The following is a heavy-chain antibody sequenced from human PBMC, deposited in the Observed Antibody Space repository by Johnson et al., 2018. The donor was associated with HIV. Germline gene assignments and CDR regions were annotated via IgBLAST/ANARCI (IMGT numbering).Heavy chain of an antibody. CDR1: GFTFSSYA. J-gene: IGHJ3*01. V-gene: IGHV3-7*03. D-gene: IGHD2-2*01. CDR2: IREDGSDK. Sequence: VQLVESGGGVVQPGRSLRLSCAASGFTFSSYAMHWVRQAPGKGLEWVANIREDGSDKYYAASVKGRFTISRDNAKNSLYLQMNSLRGEDTAVYYCVRDHQPWGQGTMVTVSS. CDR3: VRDHQP.